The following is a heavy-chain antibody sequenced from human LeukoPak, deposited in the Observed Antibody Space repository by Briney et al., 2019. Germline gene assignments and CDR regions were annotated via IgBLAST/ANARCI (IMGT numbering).Heavy chain of an antibody. V-gene: IGHV3-30*18. D-gene: IGHD3-10*01. CDR3: AKEYDSGGYGAYFDY. CDR1: KFTFSNYG. Sequence: GGSLRLSCTASKFTFSNYGMQWVRQAPGRGLEWVAVISSDGGTKYYADSVKGRFTLSRDNSRNTLDLQMNSLGPEDTAVYYCAKEYDSGGYGAYFDYWGQGTLVTVSS. CDR2: ISSDGGTK. J-gene: IGHJ4*02.